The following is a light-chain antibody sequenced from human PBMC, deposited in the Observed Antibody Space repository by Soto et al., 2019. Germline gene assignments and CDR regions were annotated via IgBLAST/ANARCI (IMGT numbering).Light chain of an antibody. V-gene: IGKV3-15*01. Sequence: EIVMTQSPATLSVSPGERATLSCRASQSVNSNLAWYQQKPGQAPRLLIYGASTRATGIPARFSGSGSGTEFTLTISSLQSGDFAVYYCQQYNNWPPTFGQGTKVEIK. CDR2: GAS. CDR1: QSVNSN. CDR3: QQYNNWPPT. J-gene: IGKJ1*01.